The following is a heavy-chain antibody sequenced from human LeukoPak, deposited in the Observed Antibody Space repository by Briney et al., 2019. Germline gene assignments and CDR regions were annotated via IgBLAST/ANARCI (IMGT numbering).Heavy chain of an antibody. CDR2: INPDSGGT. J-gene: IGHJ4*02. V-gene: IGHV1-2*02. Sequence: GASVKVSCKASGYTFTSYYMHWVRQAPGQGLEWMGWINPDSGGTNYAQKFQGRVTMTRDTSTSTAYMELSRLRSDDTAVYYCARRETYYDSSGYIFDYWGQGTLVTVSS. D-gene: IGHD3-22*01. CDR3: ARRETYYDSSGYIFDY. CDR1: GYTFTSYY.